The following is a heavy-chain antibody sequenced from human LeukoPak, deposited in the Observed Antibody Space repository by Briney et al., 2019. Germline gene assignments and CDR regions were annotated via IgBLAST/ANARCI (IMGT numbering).Heavy chain of an antibody. V-gene: IGHV1-3*04. CDR1: GYTFTNNA. J-gene: IGHJ4*02. CDR2: ISTGNGDT. D-gene: IGHD2-15*01. Sequence: VASVKVSCTASGYTFTNNALHWVRQAPGQRLEWMGWISTGNGDTKYSQKFQGRVTLTRDTSASTVYMELSSLRSEDTAVYYCGRGGSSGVDYWGQGTLVTVSS. CDR3: GRGGSSGVDY.